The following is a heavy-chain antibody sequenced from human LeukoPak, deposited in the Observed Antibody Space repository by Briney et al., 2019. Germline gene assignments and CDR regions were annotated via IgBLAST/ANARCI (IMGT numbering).Heavy chain of an antibody. V-gene: IGHV3-30*02. CDR3: ARVQDSSCYSYQAFDI. CDR2: IRYDGSNK. J-gene: IGHJ3*02. Sequence: GGYLRLYCAASGFTFSSYGMHWVRQAPGKGLAWVAFIRYDGSNKYYADSVKGRFTISRDNSKKTLYLQMNSLRAEDTAVYYCARVQDSSCYSYQAFDIWGQGTMVTVSS. CDR1: GFTFSSYG. D-gene: IGHD3-22*01.